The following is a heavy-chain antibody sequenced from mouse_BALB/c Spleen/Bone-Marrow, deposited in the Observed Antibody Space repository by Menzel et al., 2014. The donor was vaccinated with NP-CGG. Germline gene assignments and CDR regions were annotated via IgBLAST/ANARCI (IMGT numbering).Heavy chain of an antibody. J-gene: IGHJ2*01. D-gene: IGHD1-2*01. CDR2: ISSGGGST. Sequence: EVQLVESGGGLVGPGGSLKLSCAASGFGFSSSDMSWVRQTPEKRLEWVAYISSGGGSTYYPDTVKGRFTISRDNAKNTLYLQMSSLKSEDTAMYYCATHYYGRFDYWGQGTTLTVSS. CDR3: ATHYYGRFDY. CDR1: GFGFSSSD. V-gene: IGHV5-12-1*01.